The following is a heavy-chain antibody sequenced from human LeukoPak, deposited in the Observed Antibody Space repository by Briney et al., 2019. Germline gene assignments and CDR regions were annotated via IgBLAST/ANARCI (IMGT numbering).Heavy chain of an antibody. CDR2: INHSGST. Sequence: PSETLSLTCTVSGGSVSSGSYYWSWLRQPPGTGLEWIGEINHSGSTNYNPSLKSRVTISVDTSKNQFSLKLSSVTAADTAVYYCARGKNPYYCSSTSCKGRPQRDYWGQGTLVTVSS. D-gene: IGHD2-2*01. CDR3: ARGKNPYYCSSTSCKGRPQRDY. J-gene: IGHJ4*02. V-gene: IGHV4-39*07. CDR1: GGSVSSGSYY.